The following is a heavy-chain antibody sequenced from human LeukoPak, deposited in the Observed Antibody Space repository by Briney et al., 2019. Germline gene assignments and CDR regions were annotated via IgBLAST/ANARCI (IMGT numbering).Heavy chain of an antibody. CDR1: GGSISSYY. CDR2: IYYSGST. D-gene: IGHD6-6*01. Sequence: SETLSLTCTVSGGSISSYYWSWIRQPPGKGLEWIGYIYYSGSTNYNPSLKSRVTISVDTSKNQFSLKLSSVTAADTAVYYCARGPPRIAALLLDYWGQGTLVTVSS. CDR3: ARGPPRIAALLLDY. V-gene: IGHV4-59*01. J-gene: IGHJ4*02.